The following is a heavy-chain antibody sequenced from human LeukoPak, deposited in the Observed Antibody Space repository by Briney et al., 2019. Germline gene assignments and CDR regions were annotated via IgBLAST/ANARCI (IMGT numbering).Heavy chain of an antibody. CDR3: ARVGWSGYNWFDP. J-gene: IGHJ5*02. CDR2: IRYDGSNK. D-gene: IGHD6-19*01. V-gene: IGHV3-30*02. CDR1: GFTFSSYG. Sequence: GGSLRLSCAASGFTFSSYGMHWVRQAPGKGLEWVAFIRYDGSNKYYADSVKGRFTISRDNSKNTLYLQMNSLRAEDTAVYYCARVGWSGYNWFDPWGQGTLVTVSS.